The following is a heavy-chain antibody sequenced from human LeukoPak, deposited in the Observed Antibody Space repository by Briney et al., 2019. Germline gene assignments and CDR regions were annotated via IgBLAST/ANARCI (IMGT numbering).Heavy chain of an antibody. V-gene: IGHV3-23*01. CDR2: ISSSGDST. J-gene: IGHJ4*02. Sequence: GGSLRLSCAASGFTFSSYAMSWVRQAPGKGLEWVSAISSSGDSTYYADSVKGRFTISGDNSKNTLYLQMNSLRAEDTAVYYCAKDLIYYYDSRGYYSPFDYWGQGTLVTVSS. CDR3: AKDLIYYYDSRGYYSPFDY. D-gene: IGHD3-22*01. CDR1: GFTFSSYA.